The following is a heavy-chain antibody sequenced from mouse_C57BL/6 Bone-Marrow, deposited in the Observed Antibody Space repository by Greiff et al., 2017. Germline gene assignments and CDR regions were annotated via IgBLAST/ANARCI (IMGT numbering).Heavy chain of an antibody. CDR3: ARGGYGSVAWFAY. V-gene: IGHV1-56*01. J-gene: IGHJ3*01. D-gene: IGHD2-10*02. CDR2: IIPGSGST. CDR1: GYTFTSHW. Sequence: VKLMESGPELVRPGASVKISCKAPGYTFTSHWMQWVRQRPGQGLEWIGEIIPGSGSTYYNEKFKGKATLTVETSSSTVYMQLSRLTSEDSAVYFCARGGYGSVAWFAYWGKGTLVTVSA.